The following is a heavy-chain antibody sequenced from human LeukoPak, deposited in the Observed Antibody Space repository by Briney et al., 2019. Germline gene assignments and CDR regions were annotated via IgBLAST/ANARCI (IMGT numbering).Heavy chain of an antibody. D-gene: IGHD7-27*01. CDR2: ISSSGSTI. CDR3: ARDLNWETY. CDR1: GFTFSSYE. J-gene: IGHJ4*02. V-gene: IGHV3-48*03. Sequence: PGGSLRLSCAASGFTFSSYEMNWVRQAPGKGLEWVSYISSSGSTIYYADSVKDRFTISRDNAKNSLYLQMNSLRAEDTAVYYCARDLNWETYWGQGTLVSVSS.